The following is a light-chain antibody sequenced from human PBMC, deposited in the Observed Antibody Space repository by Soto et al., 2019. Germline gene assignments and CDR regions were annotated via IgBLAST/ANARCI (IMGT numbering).Light chain of an antibody. J-gene: IGKJ3*01. V-gene: IGKV1-39*01. Sequence: DIQMTQSPSSLSVSVGDRVTITCQANQDIKTFLHWYQQKPGKAPKLLIYAASSLQSGVPSRFSGSGSGTDFTLTISSLQPEDFATYYCQQSYSTLLTFGPGTKVDIK. CDR2: AAS. CDR3: QQSYSTLLT. CDR1: QDIKTF.